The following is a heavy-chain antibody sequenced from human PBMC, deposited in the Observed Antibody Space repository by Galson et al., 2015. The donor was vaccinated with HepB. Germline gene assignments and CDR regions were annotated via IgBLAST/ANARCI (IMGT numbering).Heavy chain of an antibody. CDR1: GYTLTELS. CDR2: FDPEDGET. Sequence: SVKVSCKVSGYTLTELSMHWVRQAPGKGLEWMGGFDPEDGETIYAQKFQGRVTMTEDTSTDTAYMELSSLRSEDTAVYYCATVWELRSQFDYWGQGTLVTVSS. D-gene: IGHD1-26*01. CDR3: ATVWELRSQFDY. V-gene: IGHV1-24*01. J-gene: IGHJ4*02.